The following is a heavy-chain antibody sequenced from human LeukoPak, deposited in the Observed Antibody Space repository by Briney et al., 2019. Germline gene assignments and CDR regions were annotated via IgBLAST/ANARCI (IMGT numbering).Heavy chain of an antibody. V-gene: IGHV4-59*01. CDR1: GASIGSYY. CDR3: ARDGYSGYGPNIYFDY. D-gene: IGHD5-12*01. J-gene: IGHJ4*02. Sequence: SETLYLTCTVSGASIGSYYWNWIRQPPGKGLQWIGYIYYSGTTNYNPSLKSRVTISIDTSKNQFSLELSSVTAADTAVYYCARDGYSGYGPNIYFDYWGQGTLVTVSS. CDR2: IYYSGTT.